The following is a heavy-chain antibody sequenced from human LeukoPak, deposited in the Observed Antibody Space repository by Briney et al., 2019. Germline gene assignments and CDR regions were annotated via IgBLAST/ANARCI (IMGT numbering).Heavy chain of an antibody. CDR3: ARDLGSGSYYNRDPLFDY. Sequence: GGSLRLSCAASGFTFSSYSMNRVRQAPGKGLEWVSSISSSSSYIYYADSVKGRFTISRDNAKNSLYLQINSLRAEDTAVYYCARDLGSGSYYNRDPLFDYWGQGTLVTVSS. V-gene: IGHV3-21*01. CDR2: ISSSSSYI. J-gene: IGHJ4*02. D-gene: IGHD3-10*01. CDR1: GFTFSSYS.